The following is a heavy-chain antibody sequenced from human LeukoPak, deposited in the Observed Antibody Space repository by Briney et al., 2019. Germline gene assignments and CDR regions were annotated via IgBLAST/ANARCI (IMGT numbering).Heavy chain of an antibody. J-gene: IGHJ1*01. V-gene: IGHV3-23*01. Sequence: GGSLRLSCEASGFTFSSYAMSWVRQAPGKGLEWVSAISGSGGSTYYADSVKGRFTISRDNSKNTLYLQMNSLRAEDTAVYYCAKDQNSGWYEYFQHWGQGTLVTVSS. CDR2: ISGSGGST. D-gene: IGHD6-19*01. CDR1: GFTFSSYA. CDR3: AKDQNSGWYEYFQH.